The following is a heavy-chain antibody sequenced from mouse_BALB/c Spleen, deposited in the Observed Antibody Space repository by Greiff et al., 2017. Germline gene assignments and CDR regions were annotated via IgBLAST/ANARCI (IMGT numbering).Heavy chain of an antibody. Sequence: QVQLQQSGAELVRPGTSVKISCKASGYAFTNYWLGWVKQRPGHGLEWIGDIYPGSGNTYYNEKFKGKATLTADKSSSTAYMQLSSLTSEDSAVYFCSRSGIYYDYDRAWFAYWGQGTLVTVSA. CDR2: IYPGSGNT. CDR1: GYAFTNYW. J-gene: IGHJ3*01. D-gene: IGHD2-4*01. CDR3: SRSGIYYDYDRAWFAY. V-gene: IGHV1-63*01.